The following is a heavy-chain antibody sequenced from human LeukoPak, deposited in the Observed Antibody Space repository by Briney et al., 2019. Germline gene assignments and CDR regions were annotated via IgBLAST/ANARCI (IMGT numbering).Heavy chain of an antibody. CDR1: GYTFTDYY. Sequence: ASVKVSCKASGYTFTDYYIHWVRQVPGQGPEWMGGINPKSGGTSYAQNFQGRVTMTRDTSVSTVYIELTRLNSDDTAVYYCTRVAVLMLYGNSFYYFDYWGQGALVTVSS. V-gene: IGHV1-2*02. J-gene: IGHJ4*02. D-gene: IGHD2-8*01. CDR3: TRVAVLMLYGNSFYYFDY. CDR2: INPKSGGT.